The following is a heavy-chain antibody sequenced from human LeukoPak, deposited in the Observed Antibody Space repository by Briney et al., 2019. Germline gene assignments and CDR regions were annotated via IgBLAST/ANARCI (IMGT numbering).Heavy chain of an antibody. Sequence: PGGSLRLSCVASGVTFGTYGLHWVRQAPGKGLEWVAFIRFDGGDKSYADSVKGRFTISRDNSKNTLYLQMNSLRVEVTAIYYCAKVLPLTFYYMDVWGKGTTVTVSS. J-gene: IGHJ6*03. CDR2: IRFDGGDK. CDR1: GVTFGTYG. CDR3: AKVLPLTFYYMDV. V-gene: IGHV3-30*02. D-gene: IGHD4/OR15-4a*01.